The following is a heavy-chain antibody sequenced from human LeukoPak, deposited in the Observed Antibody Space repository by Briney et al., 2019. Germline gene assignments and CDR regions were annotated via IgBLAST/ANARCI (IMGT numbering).Heavy chain of an antibody. V-gene: IGHV3-53*04. D-gene: IGHD6-19*01. CDR3: ASSGSGWPGLIDY. J-gene: IGHJ4*02. CDR2: IYSGGST. Sequence: GGSLRLSCAASGFTVSSNYMSWVRQAPGKGLEWVSVIYSGGSTYYADSVKGRFTISRHNSKNTLYLQMNSLRAEDTAVYYCASSGSGWPGLIDYWGQGTLVTVSS. CDR1: GFTVSSNY.